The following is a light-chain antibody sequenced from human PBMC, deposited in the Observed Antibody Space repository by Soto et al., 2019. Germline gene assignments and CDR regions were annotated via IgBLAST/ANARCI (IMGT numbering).Light chain of an antibody. CDR1: QDINRY. V-gene: IGKV1-8*01. Sequence: AIRMTQSPSSLSASTGDRVTITCRARQDINRYVAWYQQKPGKGPKLLIYAASTLQSGVPSSFSGSGSGTDFTLNISYLESEDFATYHCQQYYSYPWTFGQGTKV. J-gene: IGKJ1*01. CDR2: AAS. CDR3: QQYYSYPWT.